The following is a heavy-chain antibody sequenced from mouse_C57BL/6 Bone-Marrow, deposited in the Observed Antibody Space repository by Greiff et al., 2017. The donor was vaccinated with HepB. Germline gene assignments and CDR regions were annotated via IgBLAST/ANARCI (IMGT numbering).Heavy chain of an antibody. J-gene: IGHJ2*01. CDR3: ARLSYYYGSSDY. Sequence: QVQLQQPGAELVKPGASVKMSCKASGYTFTSYWITWVKQRPGQGLEWIGDLYPGSGSTNYNEKFKSKATLTVDTSSSTAYMQLSSLTSEDSAVYYCARLSYYYGSSDYWGQGTTLTVSS. D-gene: IGHD1-1*01. V-gene: IGHV1-55*01. CDR1: GYTFTSYW. CDR2: LYPGSGST.